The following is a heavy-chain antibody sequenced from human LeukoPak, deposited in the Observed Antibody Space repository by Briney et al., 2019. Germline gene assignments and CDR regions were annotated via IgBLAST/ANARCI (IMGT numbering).Heavy chain of an antibody. CDR1: GFTFNVFA. CDR3: AKGPADYYYYYYMDV. V-gene: IGHV3-30*07. J-gene: IGHJ6*03. Sequence: GRSLRLSCAASGFTFNVFAMHWVRQAPGKGLEGVAVISYDGSKNYYADSVKGRLTISRDNAKNTLYLQMNSLGAEDTAVYYCAKGPADYYYYYYMDVWGTGTTVTVSS. CDR2: ISYDGSKN.